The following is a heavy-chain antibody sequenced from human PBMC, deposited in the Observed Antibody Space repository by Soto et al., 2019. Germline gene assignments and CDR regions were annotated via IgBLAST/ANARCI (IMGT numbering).Heavy chain of an antibody. D-gene: IGHD5-12*01. CDR2: IIPILGVA. J-gene: IGHJ5*02. Sequence: QVQLVQSGAEVKKPGSSMKVSCRASGGTFRSYSISWVRQAPGQGLEWMGRIIPILGVASYAQKFQGRVTLTADKSTSTAYLELNSLRSEDTAVYYCARGEVATILASNWFDPWGQGTLVSVSS. V-gene: IGHV1-69*02. CDR1: GGTFRSYS. CDR3: ARGEVATILASNWFDP.